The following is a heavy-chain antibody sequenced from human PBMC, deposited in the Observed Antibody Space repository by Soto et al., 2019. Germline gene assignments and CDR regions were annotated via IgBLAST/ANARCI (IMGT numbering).Heavy chain of an antibody. Sequence: GGSMRLSCAASGFTFDDYAMHWVRQAPGKGLEWVSGISWNSGSIGYADSVKGRFTISRDNAKNSLYLQMNSLRAEDTALYYCAKVLWRQIYCSGGSCFDAFDIWGQGTMVTVSS. J-gene: IGHJ3*02. V-gene: IGHV3-9*01. CDR3: AKVLWRQIYCSGGSCFDAFDI. D-gene: IGHD2-15*01. CDR2: ISWNSGSI. CDR1: GFTFDDYA.